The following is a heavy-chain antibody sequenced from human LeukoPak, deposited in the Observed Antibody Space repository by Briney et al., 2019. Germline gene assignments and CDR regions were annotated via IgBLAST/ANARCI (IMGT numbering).Heavy chain of an antibody. CDR1: GGSISSYY. CDR2: IYRTGST. CDR3: AREGDSGYDYIDS. Sequence: SETLSLTCTVSGGSISSYYWSWIRQPAGKGLEWIGHIYRTGSTNYNPSLKSRVTMSVDTSKNLFSLKLNSVTAADTAVYYCAREGDSGYDYIDSWGQGTLVTVSS. V-gene: IGHV4-4*07. D-gene: IGHD5-12*01. J-gene: IGHJ5*01.